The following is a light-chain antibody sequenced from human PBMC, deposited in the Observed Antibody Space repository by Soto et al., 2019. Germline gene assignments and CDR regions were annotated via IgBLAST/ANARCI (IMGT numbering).Light chain of an antibody. CDR2: DVI. V-gene: IGLV2-14*01. CDR1: SSDVGGYNY. CDR3: SSYTSSSTLDV. Sequence: QSVLTQPASVSGSPGQSITISCTGTSSDVGGYNYVSWYQQHPGKAPKLMIYDVINRPSGVSNRFSGSKSGNTASLTISGLQAEDEADYYCSSYTSSSTLDVFGAGTQLTVL. J-gene: IGLJ1*01.